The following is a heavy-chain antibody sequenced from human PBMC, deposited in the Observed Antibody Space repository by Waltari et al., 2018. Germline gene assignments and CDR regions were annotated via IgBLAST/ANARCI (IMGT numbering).Heavy chain of an antibody. CDR2: LTGGGKI. CDR1: EFPLRDHL. J-gene: IGHJ1*01. CDR3: ARGYLRGWEQIGH. V-gene: IGHV3-23*01. Sequence: EVQLLESGGGLAQPGGSVRLSCAASEFPLRDHLMTWVRQSQGKGLEWVSSLTGGGKIYYADSVKGRFTISRDHSENTLYLQMNSLRPEDTAIYFCARGYLRGWEQIGHWGQGALVTVSS. D-gene: IGHD6-19*01.